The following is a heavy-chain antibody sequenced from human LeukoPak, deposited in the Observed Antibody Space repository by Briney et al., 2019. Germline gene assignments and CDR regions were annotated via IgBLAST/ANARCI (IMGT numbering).Heavy chain of an antibody. Sequence: SETLSLTCTVSGGSLSSGSYYWSWIRQPAGKGLEWIGRIYTSGRTTYNPSLKSRVTISVDTSKNHFSLKLTSVTAADTAVYYCTRAPTLFYDILTERYFDLWGRDTLVTVSS. V-gene: IGHV4-61*02. CDR2: IYTSGRT. D-gene: IGHD3-9*01. J-gene: IGHJ2*01. CDR3: TRAPTLFYDILTERYFDL. CDR1: GGSLSSGSYY.